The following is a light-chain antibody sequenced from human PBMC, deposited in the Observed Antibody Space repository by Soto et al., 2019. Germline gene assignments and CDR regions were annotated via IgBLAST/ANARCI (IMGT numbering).Light chain of an antibody. Sequence: DILLTPSPGPLSLSPGARATISCMASQSVSSSYLARYQPNPGQAPRLLIYGAFSRATGIPDRFSGSGSGTDFTLAISRLEPEDFAVYYCQQYGSSSWTFGQGTKVDI. CDR2: GAF. J-gene: IGKJ1*01. V-gene: IGKV3-20*01. CDR3: QQYGSSSWT. CDR1: QSVSSSY.